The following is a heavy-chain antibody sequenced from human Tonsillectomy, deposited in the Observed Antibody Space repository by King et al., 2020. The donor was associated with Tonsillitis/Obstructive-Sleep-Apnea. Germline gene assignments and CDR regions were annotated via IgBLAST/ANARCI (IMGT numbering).Heavy chain of an antibody. CDR2: ISGSGGWT. CDR3: AKDFGEEWEVFDI. D-gene: IGHD1-26*01. V-gene: IGHV3-23*04. CDR1: GFTFSSYA. Sequence: VQLVESGGGLVQPGGSLRLSCAASGFTFSSYAMSWVRQAPGKGLEWVSAISGSGGWTYYADSVKGRLTISRDNSKSTLYRQMNSLRAEDTAVYYCAKDFGEEWEVFDIWGQGTMVTVSS. J-gene: IGHJ3*02.